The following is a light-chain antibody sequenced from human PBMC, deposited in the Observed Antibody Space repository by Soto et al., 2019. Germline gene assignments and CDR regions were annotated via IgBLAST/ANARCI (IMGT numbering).Light chain of an antibody. V-gene: IGLV2-11*01. Sequence: QSALTQPASVSGSPGQSITISCTGTSSDVGGYNYVSWYQQHPGKAPKLMIYDVNKRPSGVPDRFSGSKSGNTASLTISGLQAEDEADYYCCSYAGSYTLYVFGTGTKVTVL. CDR2: DVN. J-gene: IGLJ1*01. CDR3: CSYAGSYTLYV. CDR1: SSDVGGYNY.